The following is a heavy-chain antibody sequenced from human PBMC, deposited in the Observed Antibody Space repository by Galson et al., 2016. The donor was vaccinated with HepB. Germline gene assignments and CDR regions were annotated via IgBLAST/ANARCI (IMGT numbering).Heavy chain of an antibody. CDR3: ARDHSDFWSGYPPYYYYAMDV. J-gene: IGHJ6*02. Sequence: SVKVSCKASGYTFSNYAITWVRQAPGQGLEWMGWISAENGNTNYEQSLRDRVTMTTDTPTSTAYMELRSLRSDDTAVYYCARDHSDFWSGYPPYYYYAMDVWGQGTTVTVSS. D-gene: IGHD3-3*01. CDR1: GYTFSNYA. CDR2: ISAENGNT. V-gene: IGHV1-18*01.